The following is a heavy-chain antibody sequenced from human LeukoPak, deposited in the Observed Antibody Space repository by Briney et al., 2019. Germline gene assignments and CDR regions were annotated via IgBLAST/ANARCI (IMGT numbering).Heavy chain of an antibody. V-gene: IGHV4-61*02. CDR3: AREPELSSIAAAGTGYYYYYYMDV. J-gene: IGHJ6*03. D-gene: IGHD6-13*01. Sequence: SETLSLTCSVSGGSISSSNYYWSWIRQPAGKGLEWIGRIYASGSTNYNPSLKSRVTISVDTSKNQFSLKLSSVTAADTAVYYRAREPELSSIAAAGTGYYYYYYMDVWGKGTTVTISS. CDR1: GGSISSSNYY. CDR2: IYASGST.